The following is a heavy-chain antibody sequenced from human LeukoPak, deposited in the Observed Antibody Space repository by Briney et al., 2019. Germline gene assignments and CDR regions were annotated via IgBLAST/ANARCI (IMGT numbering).Heavy chain of an antibody. Sequence: SETLSLTCAVYGGSFSGYSWTWIRQPPGKGLEWIGEINHSGSTNYNPSLKSRVTISVDTSKTQFSLKVRSVTAADTAVYYCARGFGDYVSSRYYYYYMDVWGKGTTVTVSS. CDR2: INHSGST. V-gene: IGHV4-34*01. CDR1: GGSFSGYS. D-gene: IGHD4-17*01. J-gene: IGHJ6*03. CDR3: ARGFGDYVSSRYYYYYMDV.